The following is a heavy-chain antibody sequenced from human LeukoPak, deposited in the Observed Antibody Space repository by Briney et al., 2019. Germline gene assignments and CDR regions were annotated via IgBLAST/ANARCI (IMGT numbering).Heavy chain of an antibody. CDR1: GGSISSYY. CDR3: ARLYYDSSGYGSY. Sequence: SETLSLTCTVSGGSISSYYWSWIRQPPGKGLEWIGYIHYSGSTNYNPSLKSRVTISVDTSKNQFSLKLSSVTAADTAVYYCARLYYDSSGYGSYWGQGTLVTVSS. CDR2: IHYSGST. V-gene: IGHV4-59*01. J-gene: IGHJ4*02. D-gene: IGHD3-22*01.